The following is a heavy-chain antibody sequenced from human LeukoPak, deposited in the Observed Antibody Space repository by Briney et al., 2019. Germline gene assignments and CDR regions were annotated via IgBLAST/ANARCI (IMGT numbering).Heavy chain of an antibody. J-gene: IGHJ5*02. V-gene: IGHV1-69*05. CDR1: GGTFSSYA. CDR3: ARAVYDSSWFDP. CDR2: IIPIFGTA. D-gene: IGHD3-22*01. Sequence: SVKVSCKASGGTFSSYAISWVRQAPGQGLEWMGGIIPIFGTANYAQKFQGRVTMTRDTSTSTVYMELSSLRSEDTAVYYCARAVYDSSWFDPWGQGTLVTVSS.